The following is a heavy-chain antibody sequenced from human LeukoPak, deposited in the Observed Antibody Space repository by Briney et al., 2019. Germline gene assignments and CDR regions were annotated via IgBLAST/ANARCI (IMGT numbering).Heavy chain of an antibody. J-gene: IGHJ5*02. CDR3: AKSQHIVVVPAADWFDP. CDR2: ISGSGGST. D-gene: IGHD2-2*01. CDR1: GFTFSSYA. Sequence: GGSLRLSCAASGFTFSSYAMSWVRQAPGKGLEWVSAISGSGGSTYYADSVKGRFTISRDNSKNTLYLQMNSLRAEDTAVYYCAKSQHIVVVPAADWFDPWGQGTLVTVSS. V-gene: IGHV3-23*01.